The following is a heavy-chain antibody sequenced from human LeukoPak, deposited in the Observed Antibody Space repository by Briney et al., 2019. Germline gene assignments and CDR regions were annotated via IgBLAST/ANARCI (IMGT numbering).Heavy chain of an antibody. D-gene: IGHD3-3*01. CDR3: AKEIDFWSGHVFY. Sequence: GGSLRLSCAASGFTFRSYAMNWVRQAPGKGLEWVSAISADGDSTYYADSVKGRFTISRDNSKNTLYLQMNSLRAEETAVYYCAKEIDFWSGHVFYSGQGDLVTVSS. J-gene: IGHJ4*02. V-gene: IGHV3-23*01. CDR1: GFTFRSYA. CDR2: ISADGDST.